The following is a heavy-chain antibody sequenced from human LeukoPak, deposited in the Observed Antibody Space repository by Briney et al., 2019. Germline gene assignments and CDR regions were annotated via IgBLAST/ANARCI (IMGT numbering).Heavy chain of an antibody. CDR3: ARGGRRDGYNHLYYYYMDV. D-gene: IGHD5-24*01. CDR1: GGTFSSYA. J-gene: IGHJ6*03. CDR2: INPNSGGT. V-gene: IGHV1-2*02. Sequence: VASVKVSCKASGGTFSSYAISWVRQAPGQGLEWMGWINPNSGGTNYAQKFQGRVTMTRDTSISTAYMELSRLRSDDTAVYYCARGGRRDGYNHLYYYYMDVWGKGTTVTVSS.